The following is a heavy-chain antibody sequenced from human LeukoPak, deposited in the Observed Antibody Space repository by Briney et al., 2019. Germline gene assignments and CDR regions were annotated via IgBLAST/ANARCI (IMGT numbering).Heavy chain of an antibody. J-gene: IGHJ4*02. V-gene: IGHV4-4*09. CDR1: GVSISSYY. CDR3: ATRYDFWSGTYLFDY. CDR2: IYTSGST. D-gene: IGHD3-3*01. Sequence: RASETLSLTCTVSGVSISSYYWSWIRQPPGKGLEWIGYIYTSGSTNYNPSLKSRVTISVDTSNNQFSLKLSSVTAADTAVYYCATRYDFWSGTYLFDYWGQGTLVTVSS.